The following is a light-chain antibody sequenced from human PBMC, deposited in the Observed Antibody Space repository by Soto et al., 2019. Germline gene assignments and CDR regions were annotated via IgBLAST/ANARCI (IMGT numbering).Light chain of an antibody. J-gene: IGKJ4*01. V-gene: IGKV2-30*02. CDR2: KVS. Sequence: DVVVTQFPLSLPVTLGQPASISCRSNRSLVHGDGNTYLNWFQQRPGQSPRRLIYKVSNRDSGGWGRFSGSGSGTDFTLKISRVEAEGFGVYYCMHGTHWPRSFGGGTKVETK. CDR3: MHGTHWPRS. CDR1: RSLVHGDGNTY.